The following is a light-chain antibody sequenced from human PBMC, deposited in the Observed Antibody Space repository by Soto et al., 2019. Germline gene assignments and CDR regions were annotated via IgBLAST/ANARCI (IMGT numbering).Light chain of an antibody. J-gene: IGLJ1*01. CDR2: DVS. CDR3: CSYTSSSTYV. V-gene: IGLV2-14*01. CDR1: GSDVGGYNY. Sequence: QSALTQPASVSGSPGQSITISCTGTGSDVGGYNYVSWYQQYPGKAPKLMIYDVSNRPSGVSNRFSGSKSGNTAALIIFGLQAEDEDDYYCCSYTSSSTYVFGTGTKLTVL.